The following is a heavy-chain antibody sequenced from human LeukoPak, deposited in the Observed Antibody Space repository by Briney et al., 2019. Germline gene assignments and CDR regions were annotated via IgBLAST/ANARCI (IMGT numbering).Heavy chain of an antibody. V-gene: IGHV3-23*01. J-gene: IGHJ4*02. CDR3: AKNTVVTARSFGY. CDR2: ISSSGGAT. Sequence: GRSLSFSCAASGFTFTNYGMHWVRQAPGKGLEWVSYISSSGGATYYADSVKGRFTISRDNSKNTLSLKMNSLRAEDTAVYYCAKNTVVTARSFGYWGQGTLVTVSS. CDR1: GFTFTNYG. D-gene: IGHD2-21*02.